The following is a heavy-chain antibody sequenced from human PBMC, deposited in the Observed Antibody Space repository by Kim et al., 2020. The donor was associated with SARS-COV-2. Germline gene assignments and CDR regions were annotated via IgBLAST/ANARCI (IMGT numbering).Heavy chain of an antibody. V-gene: IGHV3-9*01. Sequence: ADSVKGRFTISRDNAKNSLYLQMHSLRAEDTALYYCAKDPAPSGEYYYMDVWGIGTTVTVSS. CDR3: AKDPAPSGEYYYMDV. D-gene: IGHD3-10*01. J-gene: IGHJ6*03.